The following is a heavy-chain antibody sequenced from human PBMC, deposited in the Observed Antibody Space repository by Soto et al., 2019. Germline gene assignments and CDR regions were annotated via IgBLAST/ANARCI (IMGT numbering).Heavy chain of an antibody. Sequence: ASVKVSCKASGYTFTSYAMHWVRQAPGQRLEWMGWINAGNGNTKYSQKFQGRVTITRDTSASTAYMELSSLRSEDMAVYYCTYNWNDRDAFDIWGQGTMVTVSS. CDR2: INAGNGNT. J-gene: IGHJ3*02. D-gene: IGHD1-20*01. V-gene: IGHV1-3*01. CDR1: GYTFTSYA. CDR3: TYNWNDRDAFDI.